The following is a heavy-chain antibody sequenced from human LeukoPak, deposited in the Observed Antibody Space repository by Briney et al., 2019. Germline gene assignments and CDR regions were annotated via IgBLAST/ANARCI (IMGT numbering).Heavy chain of an antibody. Sequence: GGSLRLSCAASGFTFSSYWMHWVRQAPGKGLVWVSRINSDGSSTSYADSVKGRFTISTDNAKTTLYLQMNSLRAEDTAVYYCARALDFWSGYYWFDPWGQGTLVTVSS. V-gene: IGHV3-74*01. D-gene: IGHD3-3*01. J-gene: IGHJ5*02. CDR2: INSDGSST. CDR1: GFTFSSYW. CDR3: ARALDFWSGYYWFDP.